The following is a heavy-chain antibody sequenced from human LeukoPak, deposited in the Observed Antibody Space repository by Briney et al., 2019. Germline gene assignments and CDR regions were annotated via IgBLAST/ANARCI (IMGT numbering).Heavy chain of an antibody. CDR2: IKQDGSEK. Sequence: GGSLRLSCAASGFTFSSYWMSWVRQAPGKGLEWVANIKQDGSEKYYVDSVKGRFTISRDNARNSLYLQMNSLRAEDTAVYYCARDSRSSGYYSFHYWGQGTLATVSS. J-gene: IGHJ4*02. CDR1: GFTFSSYW. D-gene: IGHD3-22*01. V-gene: IGHV3-7*03. CDR3: ARDSRSSGYYSFHY.